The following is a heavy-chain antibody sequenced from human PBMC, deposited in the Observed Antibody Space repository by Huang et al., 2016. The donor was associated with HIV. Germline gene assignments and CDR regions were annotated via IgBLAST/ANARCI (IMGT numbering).Heavy chain of an antibody. CDR1: GYTFTNYV. Sequence: QVQLVQSGSELKKPGASVKVSCKASGYTFTNYVINGVRQAPGQGLEWMGGINTNTGNPTYAQGFTGRFVFALDTSVSRTYLQISSLRAEDTAVYYCARGGGTLDSWGQGTLVTVSA. V-gene: IGHV7-4-1*02. CDR2: INTNTGNP. CDR3: ARGGGTLDS. D-gene: IGHD1-1*01. J-gene: IGHJ4*02.